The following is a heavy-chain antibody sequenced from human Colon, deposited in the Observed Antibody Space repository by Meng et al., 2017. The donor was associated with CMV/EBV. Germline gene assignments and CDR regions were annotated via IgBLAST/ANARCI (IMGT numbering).Heavy chain of an antibody. Sequence: ASVKVSCKASGYTFTGYYMHWVRQAPGQGLEWMGWINPNSGGTNYAQKFQGRVTMTRDTSISTAYMELSRLRSDDTAVYYCARDPTYYDFWSGYYKGYYYYYYGMDVRGQGTTVTVSS. D-gene: IGHD3-3*01. CDR2: INPNSGGT. CDR3: ARDPTYYDFWSGYYKGYYYYYYGMDV. CDR1: GYTFTGYY. J-gene: IGHJ6*02. V-gene: IGHV1-2*02.